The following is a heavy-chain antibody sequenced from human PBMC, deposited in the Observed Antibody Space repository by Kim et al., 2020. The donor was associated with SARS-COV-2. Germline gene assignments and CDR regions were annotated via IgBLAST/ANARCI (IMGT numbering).Heavy chain of an antibody. CDR3: ARYSGYEQNLDY. Sequence: SETLSLTCTVSGGSISSSSYYWGWIRQPPGKGLEWIGSIYYSGSTYYNPSLKSRVTISVDTSKNQFSLKLSSVTAADTAVYYCARYSGYEQNLDYWGQGTLVTVSS. J-gene: IGHJ4*02. V-gene: IGHV4-39*01. CDR1: GGSISSSSYY. D-gene: IGHD5-12*01. CDR2: IYYSGST.